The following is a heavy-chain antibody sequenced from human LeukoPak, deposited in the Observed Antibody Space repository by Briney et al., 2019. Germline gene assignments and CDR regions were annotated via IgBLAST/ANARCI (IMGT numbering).Heavy chain of an antibody. Sequence: GGSLKLSCVASGLTFSSYAMSWVRQAPGKGLEWVSDLNGSGGTTNYADSVKGRFTISRDNFRNTLYLQMNSLRAEDTAEYYCAGGGYGGRIDLWGQGTQVTVSS. D-gene: IGHD2-15*01. CDR3: AGGGYGGRIDL. V-gene: IGHV3-23*01. CDR2: LNGSGGTT. J-gene: IGHJ5*02. CDR1: GLTFSSYA.